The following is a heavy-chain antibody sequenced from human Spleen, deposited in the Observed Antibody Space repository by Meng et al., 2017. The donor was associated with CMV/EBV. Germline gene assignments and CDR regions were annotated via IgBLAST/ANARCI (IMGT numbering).Heavy chain of an antibody. J-gene: IGHJ3*02. CDR1: GFTFSSYA. V-gene: IGHV3-23*01. CDR2: IRGSGGST. D-gene: IGHD2-2*01. Sequence: GGSLRLSCAASGFTFSSYAMTWVRQAPGKGLEWVSAIRGSGGSTYYADSVKGRFTISRDNSKNTLYLQMNSLRAEDTAVYYCARHCTSSSCDRPQGAFDIWGQGTMVTVSS. CDR3: ARHCTSSSCDRPQGAFDI.